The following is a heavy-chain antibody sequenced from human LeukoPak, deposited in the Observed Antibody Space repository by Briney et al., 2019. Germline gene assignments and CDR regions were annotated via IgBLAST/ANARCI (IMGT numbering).Heavy chain of an antibody. V-gene: IGHV3-48*04. J-gene: IGHJ4*02. Sequence: PGGSLRLSCAASGFTFSSYSMNWVRQAPGKGLEWVSYITSSGGTIYYADSVKGRFTISRDNAKNSLYLQMNSLRAEDTAVYYCARVVYSYYFDYWGQGTLVTVSS. D-gene: IGHD2-15*01. CDR3: ARVVYSYYFDY. CDR2: ITSSGGTI. CDR1: GFTFSSYS.